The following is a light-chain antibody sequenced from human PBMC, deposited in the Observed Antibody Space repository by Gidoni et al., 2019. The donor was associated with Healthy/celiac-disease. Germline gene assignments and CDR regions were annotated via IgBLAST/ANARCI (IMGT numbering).Light chain of an antibody. Sequence: EIVMTQSPATLSVAPGERATLSCRASRSVSSNVAWYQQKPGQAPRLLLYGSSTRATGIPARFSGSGSGTEVTLTICSLQSEDFAVYYCQQYNNWPPSYTFXXXTKLEIK. V-gene: IGKV3-15*01. CDR2: GSS. CDR3: QQYNNWPPSYT. J-gene: IGKJ2*01. CDR1: RSVSSN.